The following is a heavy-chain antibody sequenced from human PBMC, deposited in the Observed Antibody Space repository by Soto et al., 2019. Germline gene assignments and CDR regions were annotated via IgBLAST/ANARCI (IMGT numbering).Heavy chain of an antibody. V-gene: IGHV4-31*03. Sequence: QVQLQESGPGLVKPSQTLSLTCTVSGGSISSGGYYWSWIRQHPGKGLEWIGYIYYSGSTYYNPSLKSRVTISVDTSKNQFSLKLSSVTAADTAVYYCAREDYDDSSGYFRPTNWFDPWGKGTLVTVSS. D-gene: IGHD3-22*01. J-gene: IGHJ5*02. CDR3: AREDYDDSSGYFRPTNWFDP. CDR1: GGSISSGGYY. CDR2: IYYSGST.